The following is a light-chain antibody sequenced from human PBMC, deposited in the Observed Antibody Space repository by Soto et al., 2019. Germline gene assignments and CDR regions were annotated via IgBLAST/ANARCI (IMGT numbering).Light chain of an antibody. Sequence: DFVMTQTPLSLSVTPGQPASISCRSSQSLLHTDGKTHLHWVLQKPGQPPQLLIYEVSNRFSGVSDRYSGSGSGTDFTLNISRVEAEDVGVYYCMQNKQPPYTFGQGTKLEIK. J-gene: IGKJ2*01. CDR2: EVS. CDR3: MQNKQPPYT. CDR1: QSLLHTDGKTH. V-gene: IGKV2D-29*01.